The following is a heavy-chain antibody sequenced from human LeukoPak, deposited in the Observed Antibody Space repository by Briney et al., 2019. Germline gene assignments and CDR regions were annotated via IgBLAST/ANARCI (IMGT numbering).Heavy chain of an antibody. CDR1: GFTFSSYA. Sequence: GRSLRLSCAASGFTFSSYAMHWVRQAPGKGLEWVADISYDGSNKYYADSVKGRFTISRDNSKNTLYLKMNSLRAEDTAVYYCAKGRVVAANYFDYWGQGTLVTVSS. CDR2: ISYDGSNK. J-gene: IGHJ4*02. CDR3: AKGRVVAANYFDY. D-gene: IGHD2-15*01. V-gene: IGHV3-30*04.